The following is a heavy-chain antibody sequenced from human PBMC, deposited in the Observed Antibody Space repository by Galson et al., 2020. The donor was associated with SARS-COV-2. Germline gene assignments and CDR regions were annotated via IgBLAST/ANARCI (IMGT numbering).Heavy chain of an antibody. V-gene: IGHV2-5*02. CDR1: MFSLSTTAVD. D-gene: IGHD6-13*01. Sequence: SDPTKITRTHTLTMICNFSMFSLSTTAVDVGWIRQPPGKALEWLAIIYWDDDKRYSPSLKSRLTITKDTSKNQVVLTMTNMDPVDTATYYCAHRSPGSILDYGGQGTRVTVSS. J-gene: IGHJ4*02. CDR3: AHRSPGSILDY. CDR2: IYWDDDK.